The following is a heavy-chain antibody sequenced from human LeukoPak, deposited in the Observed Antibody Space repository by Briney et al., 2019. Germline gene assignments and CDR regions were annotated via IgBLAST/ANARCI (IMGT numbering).Heavy chain of an antibody. J-gene: IGHJ1*01. V-gene: IGHV3-15*01. Sequence: GGSLRLSCAASGFIFSSSAMSWVRQAPGKGLEWLGRIKRETDGGTIDYAAPVKGRFTISRDDSRNTLYLQMDSLKIEDTAVYYCTTDRYYDNSELQFQHWGQGTLVTVSS. CDR3: TTDRYYDNSELQFQH. CDR1: GFIFSSSA. D-gene: IGHD3-22*01. CDR2: IKRETDGGTI.